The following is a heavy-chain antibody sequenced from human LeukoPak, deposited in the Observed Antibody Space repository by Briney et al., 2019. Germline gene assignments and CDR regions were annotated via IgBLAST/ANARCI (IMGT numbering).Heavy chain of an antibody. D-gene: IGHD2-15*01. CDR3: AKAAQYCSGGSCYYDFDY. J-gene: IGHJ4*02. V-gene: IGHV3-23*01. CDR1: GFTFSSYA. Sequence: GGSLRLSCAASGFTFSSYAMSWVRQAPGKGLEWVSAISGSGGSTYYADSAKGRFTISRDNSKNTLYLQMNSLRAEDTAVYYCAKAAQYCSGGSCYYDFDYWGQGTLVTVSS. CDR2: ISGSGGST.